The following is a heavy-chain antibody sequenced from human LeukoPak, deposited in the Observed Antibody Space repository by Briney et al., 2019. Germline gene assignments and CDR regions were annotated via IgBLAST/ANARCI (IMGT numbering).Heavy chain of an antibody. CDR1: GFTFSSYA. CDR3: AKADSSSWYYFDY. CDR2: ISGSGGST. D-gene: IGHD6-13*01. Sequence: GGSLRLSCAASGFTFSSYAMSWVRQAPGKGLEWVSAISGSGGSTYYADSVKGRSIISRDNSKNTLYLQMNSLRAEDTAVYYCAKADSSSWYYFDYWGQGTLVTVSS. J-gene: IGHJ4*02. V-gene: IGHV3-23*01.